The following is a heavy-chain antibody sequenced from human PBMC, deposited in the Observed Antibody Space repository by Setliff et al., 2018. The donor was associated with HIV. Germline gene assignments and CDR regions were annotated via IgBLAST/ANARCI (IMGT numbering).Heavy chain of an antibody. V-gene: IGHV4-59*01. Sequence: PSETLSLTCTVSRGSISRYCWSWIRQPPGKGLEWIGYINYTGTTKYNPSLKSRITMSVDTSKNQLALKLSSLTAADTAVYYCARDRPPSTVDMLGAFDRWGQGTMVTVSS. CDR1: RGSISRYC. J-gene: IGHJ3*02. CDR3: ARDRPPSTVDMLGAFDR. D-gene: IGHD4-17*01. CDR2: INYTGTT.